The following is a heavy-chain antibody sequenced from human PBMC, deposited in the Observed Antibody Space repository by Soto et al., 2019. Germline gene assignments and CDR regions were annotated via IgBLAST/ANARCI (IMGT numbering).Heavy chain of an antibody. CDR3: ARLPNIGPNPPFDH. D-gene: IGHD2-15*01. CDR2: IHYSGNY. J-gene: IGHJ4*02. V-gene: IGHV4-59*08. Sequence: QVQLQESGPRLVKPSETLSLTCAVSGDSITSHHGSWVRQSPGKGLECIGWIHYSGNYIYNPSLRGRIRISLDTSRSQFSLMLTSVTAADTAVYYCARLPNIGPNPPFDHWGQGILVTVSS. CDR1: GDSITSHH.